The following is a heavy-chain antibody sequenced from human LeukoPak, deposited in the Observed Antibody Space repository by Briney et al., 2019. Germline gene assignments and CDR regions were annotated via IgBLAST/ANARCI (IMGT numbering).Heavy chain of an antibody. J-gene: IGHJ4*02. V-gene: IGHV3-23*01. Sequence: GGSLRLSCAPSRFTFRNYAMIWVRQAPGKGLEWVSSIDISGGRTDYADSVKGRFTISRDNSKNTLYLQMTSLRVEDTAVYYCARRATDSRGSDYWGQGTLVTVFS. CDR2: IDISGGRT. CDR3: ARRATDSRGSDY. CDR1: RFTFRNYA. D-gene: IGHD3-16*01.